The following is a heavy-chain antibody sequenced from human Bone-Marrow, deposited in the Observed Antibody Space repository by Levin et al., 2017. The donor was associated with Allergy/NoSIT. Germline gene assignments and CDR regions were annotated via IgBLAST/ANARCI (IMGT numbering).Heavy chain of an antibody. CDR2: ISFDGTSE. V-gene: IGHV3-30*04. CDR1: GFASSSYA. Sequence: PGESLKISCVGSGFASSSYAFDWVRQVPGKGLEWVALISFDGTSEKYAESVKGRFIISRDDSKNIVYLQMNSLREDDTAVYYCARESPNFMGFLAGYYDAIAYWGQGTQVTVSS. J-gene: IGHJ4*02. D-gene: IGHD3-9*01. CDR3: ARESPNFMGFLAGYYDAIAY.